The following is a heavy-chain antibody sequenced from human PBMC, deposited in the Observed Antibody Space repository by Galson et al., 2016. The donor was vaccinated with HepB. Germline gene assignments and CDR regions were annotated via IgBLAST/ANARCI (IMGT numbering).Heavy chain of an antibody. CDR1: RGSISSSNW. CDR3: SRGASRGGTARGSRIHYFGMDV. D-gene: IGHD3-10*01. J-gene: IGHJ6*02. CDR2: VYHSGNT. V-gene: IGHV4-4*02. Sequence: SETLSLTCGVSRGSISSSNWWTWVRQTPGKGLEWIGEVYHSGNTNYNPSLKSRVTVAVDKSKNQFSLRLTSVTAADTAVYYCSRGASRGGTARGSRIHYFGMDVWGQGTTVIVSS.